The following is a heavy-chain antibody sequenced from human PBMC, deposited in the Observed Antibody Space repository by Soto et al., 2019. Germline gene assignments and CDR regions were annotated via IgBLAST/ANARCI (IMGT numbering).Heavy chain of an antibody. J-gene: IGHJ5*02. Sequence: QVQLVQSGAEVKKPGSSVKVSCKASGGTFSSYAISWVRQAPGQGLEWMGGIIPIFGTANYAQKFQGRVTIPADESTSTAYMELSSLRSEDTAVYXXARXTYRDGYNYNWFDPWGQGTLVTVSS. D-gene: IGHD5-12*01. CDR2: IIPIFGTA. CDR1: GGTFSSYA. V-gene: IGHV1-69*01. CDR3: ARXTYRDGYNYNWFDP.